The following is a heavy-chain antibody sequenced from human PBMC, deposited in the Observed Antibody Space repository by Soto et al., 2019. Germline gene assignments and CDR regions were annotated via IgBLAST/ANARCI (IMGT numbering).Heavy chain of an antibody. Sequence: GGSLRLSCAASGFTFSSYAMSWVRQAPGKGLEWVSAISGSGGSTYYADSVKGRFTISRDNSKNTLYLQMNSLRAEDTAVYYCAKGVQKLFWVSYYFDYWGQGTLVTVSS. CDR1: GFTFSSYA. V-gene: IGHV3-23*01. D-gene: IGHD3-9*01. CDR2: ISGSGGST. J-gene: IGHJ4*02. CDR3: AKGVQKLFWVSYYFDY.